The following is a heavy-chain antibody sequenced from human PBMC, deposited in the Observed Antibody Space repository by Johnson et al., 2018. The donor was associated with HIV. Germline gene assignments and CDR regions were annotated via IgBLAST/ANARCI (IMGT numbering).Heavy chain of an antibody. V-gene: IGHV3-11*04. CDR2: ISGSGGST. J-gene: IGHJ3*02. D-gene: IGHD4-23*01. CDR3: ARRTVVTPGAFDI. Sequence: QVQLVESGGGLVKPGGSLRLSCAATGFTFSDYYMSWIRQAPGKGLEWVSAISGSGGSTYYADSLKGRFTISRDNAKNSLYLQMNSLRAEDTAVYYCARRTVVTPGAFDIWGQGTMVTVSS. CDR1: GFTFSDYY.